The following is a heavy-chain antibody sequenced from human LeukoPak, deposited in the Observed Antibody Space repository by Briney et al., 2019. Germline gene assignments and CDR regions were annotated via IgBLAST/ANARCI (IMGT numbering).Heavy chain of an antibody. V-gene: IGHV1-18*01. CDR1: GYTFTSYG. CDR2: ISAYNGNT. Sequence: ASVKVSCKASGYTFTSYGISWVRQAPGQGLEWMGWISAYNGNTNYAQKLQGRVTMTTDTPTSTAYMELRSLRSDDTAVYYCARDPGGDIVVVPAAIGFDPWGQGTLVTVSS. CDR3: ARDPGGDIVVVPAAIGFDP. D-gene: IGHD2-2*02. J-gene: IGHJ5*02.